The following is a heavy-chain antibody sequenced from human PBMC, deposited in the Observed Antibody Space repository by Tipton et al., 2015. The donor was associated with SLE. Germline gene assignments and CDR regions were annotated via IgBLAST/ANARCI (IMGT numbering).Heavy chain of an antibody. Sequence: TLSLTCTVSGGSISSSSFLWGWIRQPPGKGLEWIGNIYYSGSAYYNPSLKSRVTISEDTSKNEFSLKVSSETAADTAVYYCARSIAGGVFDIWGHGTMVSVSS. D-gene: IGHD6-6*01. J-gene: IGHJ3*02. CDR1: GGSISSSSFL. V-gene: IGHV4-39*07. CDR3: ARSIAGGVFDI. CDR2: IYYSGSA.